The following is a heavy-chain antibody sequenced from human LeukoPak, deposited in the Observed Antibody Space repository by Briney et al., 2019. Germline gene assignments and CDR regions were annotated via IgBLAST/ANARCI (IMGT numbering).Heavy chain of an antibody. Sequence: SETLSLTCTVSGGSISSSSYYWGWIRQPPGKGLEWIGSIYYSGSTYYNPSLKSRVTISVDTSKNQFSLKLSSVTAADTAVYYCASGVTTVADAFDIRGQGTMVTVSS. CDR2: IYYSGST. V-gene: IGHV4-39*01. CDR3: ASGVTTVADAFDI. CDR1: GGSISSSSYY. D-gene: IGHD4-23*01. J-gene: IGHJ3*02.